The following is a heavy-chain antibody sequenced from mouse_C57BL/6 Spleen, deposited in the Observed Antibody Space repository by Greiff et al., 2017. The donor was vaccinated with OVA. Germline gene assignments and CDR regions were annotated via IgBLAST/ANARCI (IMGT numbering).Heavy chain of an antibody. CDR1: GFNIKDYY. CDR3: ARDGYDYDDVLNFDY. CDR2: IDPEDGET. Sequence: EVQLQQSGAELVKPGASVKLSCTASGFNIKDYYMHWVKQRTEQGLEWIGRIDPEDGETKYAPKFQVKATITADTSSNTAYLQLSSLTSEDTAVYYCARDGYDYDDVLNFDYWGQGTTLTVSS. D-gene: IGHD2-4*01. J-gene: IGHJ2*01. V-gene: IGHV14-2*01.